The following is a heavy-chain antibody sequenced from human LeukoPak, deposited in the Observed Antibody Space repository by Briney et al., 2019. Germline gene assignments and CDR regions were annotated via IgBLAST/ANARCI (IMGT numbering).Heavy chain of an antibody. D-gene: IGHD3-10*01. V-gene: IGHV3-53*01. CDR2: IYSGGST. CDR1: GFTVSSNY. Sequence: GGSLRLSCAASGFTVSSNYMSWVRQAPGKGLEWVSVIYSGGSTYYADSVKGRFTISRDNSKNTLYLQVNSLRAEDTAVYYCARGRGYGSGSYYGMDVWGQGTTVTVSS. J-gene: IGHJ6*02. CDR3: ARGRGYGSGSYYGMDV.